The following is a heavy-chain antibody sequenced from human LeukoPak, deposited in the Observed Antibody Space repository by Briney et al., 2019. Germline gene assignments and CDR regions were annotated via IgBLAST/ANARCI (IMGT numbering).Heavy chain of an antibody. Sequence: ASVKVSCKASGYTFTSYYMHWVRQATGQGLEWMGWMNPNSGNTGYAQKFQGRVTITRNTSISTAYMELSSLRSEDTAVYYCAREGNCTNGVCLDDAFDIWGQGTMVTVSS. CDR2: MNPNSGNT. CDR1: GYTFTSYY. D-gene: IGHD2-8*01. J-gene: IGHJ3*02. V-gene: IGHV1-8*03. CDR3: AREGNCTNGVCLDDAFDI.